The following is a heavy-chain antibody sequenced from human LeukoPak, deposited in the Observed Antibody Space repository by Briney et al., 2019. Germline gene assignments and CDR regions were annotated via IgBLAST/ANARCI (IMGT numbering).Heavy chain of an antibody. CDR1: GGTFISYA. V-gene: IGHV1-69*04. D-gene: IGHD1-26*01. CDR2: IIPILGIA. Sequence: ASVKVSCKASGGTFISYAISWVRQAPGQGLEWMGRIIPILGIANYAQKFQGRVTITADKSTSTAYMELSSLRSEDTAVYYCARDRSGSYYYYGMDVWGQGTTVTVSS. J-gene: IGHJ6*02. CDR3: ARDRSGSYYYYGMDV.